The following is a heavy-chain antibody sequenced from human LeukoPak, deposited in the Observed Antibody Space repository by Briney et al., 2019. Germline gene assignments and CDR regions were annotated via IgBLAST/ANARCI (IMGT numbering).Heavy chain of an antibody. D-gene: IGHD5-18*01. CDR1: GGSISSHY. CDR3: ASGKSGYSYCYNY. J-gene: IGHJ4*02. Sequence: SETLSLTCTVSGGSISSHYWSWIRQPPGQGLEWIGYIYYSGSTNYNPSLKSRVTISVDMSKNQFSLKLRSVTAADTAVYYCASGKSGYSYCYNYWGQGTLVTVSS. CDR2: IYYSGST. V-gene: IGHV4-59*11.